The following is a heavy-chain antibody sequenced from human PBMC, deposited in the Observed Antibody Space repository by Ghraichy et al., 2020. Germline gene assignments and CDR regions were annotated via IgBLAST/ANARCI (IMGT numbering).Heavy chain of an antibody. J-gene: IGHJ6*02. D-gene: IGHD3-22*01. Sequence: GSLSLTCAVYGGSFSGYYWSWIRQPPGKGLEWIGEINHSGSTNYNPSLKSRVTISVDTSKNQFSLKLSSVTAADTAVYYCARGPPSMIVVVIKGDYGMDVWGQGTTVTVSS. CDR2: INHSGST. V-gene: IGHV4-34*01. CDR3: ARGPPSMIVVVIKGDYGMDV. CDR1: GGSFSGYY.